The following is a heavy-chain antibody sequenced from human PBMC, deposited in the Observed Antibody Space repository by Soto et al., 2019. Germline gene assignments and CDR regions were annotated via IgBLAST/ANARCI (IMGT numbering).Heavy chain of an antibody. V-gene: IGHV4-30-4*01. CDR2: IYYSGST. Sequence: PSETLRVTCIVSGDSIRRCNHYWSWVRQTPGKGLEWIGYIYYSGSTYYSPSLKSRVTISVDTSKNQFSLKLSSVTAADTAVYYCSRVDILTVYRCMVALGQALTVTV. J-gene: IGHJ6*02. CDR1: GDSIRRCNHY. D-gene: IGHD3-9*01. CDR3: SRVDILTVYRCMVA.